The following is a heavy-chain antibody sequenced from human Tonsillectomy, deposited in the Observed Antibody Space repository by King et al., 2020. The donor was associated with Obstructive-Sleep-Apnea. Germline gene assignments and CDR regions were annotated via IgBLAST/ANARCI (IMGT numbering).Heavy chain of an antibody. CDR3: ARDYGDYEFFDY. V-gene: IGHV3-30-3*01. Sequence: HVQLVESGGGVVQPGRSLRLSCAASGFTFSSYAMHWVRQAPGKGLEWVAVISYDGSNKSYADSVKGRFTISRDNSKNTLYLQINSLRAEDTAVYYCARDYGDYEFFDYWGQGTLVTVSS. J-gene: IGHJ4*02. CDR1: GFTFSSYA. CDR2: ISYDGSNK. D-gene: IGHD4-17*01.